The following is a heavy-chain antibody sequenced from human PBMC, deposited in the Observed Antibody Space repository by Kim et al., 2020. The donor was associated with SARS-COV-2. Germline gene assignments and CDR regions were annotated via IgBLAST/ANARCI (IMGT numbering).Heavy chain of an antibody. J-gene: IGHJ4*02. D-gene: IGHD2-21*02. CDR3: ARDRTRIVVVTAIPLFDY. CDR1: GFTFSSYS. Sequence: GGSLRLSCAASGFTFSSYSMNWVRQAPGKGLEWVSSISSSSSYIYYADSVKGRFTISRDNAKNSLYLQMNSLRAEDTAVYYCARDRTRIVVVTAIPLFDYWGQGTLVTVSS. V-gene: IGHV3-21*04. CDR2: ISSSSSYI.